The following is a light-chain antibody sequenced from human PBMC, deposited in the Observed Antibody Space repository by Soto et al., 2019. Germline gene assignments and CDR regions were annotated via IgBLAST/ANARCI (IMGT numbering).Light chain of an antibody. CDR3: QQYNSWPWT. J-gene: IGKJ1*01. CDR2: GAS. V-gene: IGKV3-15*01. Sequence: EIVMTQSPATLSVSPGGRATLSCRASQSISDTLAWYQQKPGQAPRLLIHGASTRATGFPDRFSGSGSGTDFTLTISSLQSEDFAVYYCQQYNSWPWTFGQGTKVDIK. CDR1: QSISDT.